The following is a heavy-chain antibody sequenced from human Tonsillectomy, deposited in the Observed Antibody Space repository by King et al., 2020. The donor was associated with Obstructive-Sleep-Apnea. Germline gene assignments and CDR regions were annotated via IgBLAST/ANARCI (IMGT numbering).Heavy chain of an antibody. V-gene: IGHV3-30*02. J-gene: IGHJ1*01. D-gene: IGHD1-26*01. CDR3: AKDLGRGSPQYFHH. CDR2: IRYDGSNE. CDR1: GFTFSSYG. Sequence: VQLVESGGGVVQPGRSLRLSCAASGFTFSSYGMHWVRQAPGKGLEWVAFIRYDGSNEYYPDSVKGRFTISRDNSKNTLYLQINNLRAEDTAVYYCAKDLGRGSPQYFHHWGQGTLVTVSS.